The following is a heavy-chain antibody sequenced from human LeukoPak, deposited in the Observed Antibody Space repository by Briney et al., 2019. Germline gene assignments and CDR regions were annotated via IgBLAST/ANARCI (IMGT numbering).Heavy chain of an antibody. Sequence: ASVKVSCKASGYALTGYYFHWVRQAPGQGLEWMGWINPNICYTNYAEKFQGRVTLTRDTSINIAYMELSRLTSDDTAVYYCARSSGFFYYFDYGDQGPLVTVS. D-gene: IGHD3-22*01. CDR3: ARSSGFFYYFDY. V-gene: IGHV1-2*02. CDR1: GYALTGYY. J-gene: IGHJ4*02. CDR2: INPNICYT.